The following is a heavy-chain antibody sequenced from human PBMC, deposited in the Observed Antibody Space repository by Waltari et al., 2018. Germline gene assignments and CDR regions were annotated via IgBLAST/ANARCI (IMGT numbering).Heavy chain of an antibody. Sequence: QVQLQQWGAGLLKPSETLSLTCAVYGGSFSGYYWSWIRQPPGKGLEWIGEINHSGSTNYNPSLKSRVTISVDTSKNQFSLKLSSVTAADTAVYYCVRGPPLGRHYVLDFQHWGQGTLVTVSS. J-gene: IGHJ1*01. D-gene: IGHD1-26*01. CDR2: INHSGST. CDR1: GGSFSGYY. CDR3: VRGPPLGRHYVLDFQH. V-gene: IGHV4-34*01.